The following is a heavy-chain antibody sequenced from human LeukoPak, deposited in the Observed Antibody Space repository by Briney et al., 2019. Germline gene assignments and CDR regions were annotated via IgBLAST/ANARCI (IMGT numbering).Heavy chain of an antibody. CDR2: IYYSGST. J-gene: IGHJ4*02. V-gene: IGHV4-59*01. D-gene: IGHD6-19*01. CDR3: VRIARQWLGFFDD. Sequence: SETLSLTCTVSGGSISGYYWSWIRQPPGKGLEWIGYIYYSGSTNYNPSLKSRVTISVDTSKNQFSLKLSSVTAADTAVYYCVRIARQWLGFFDDWGQGTLVTVSS. CDR1: GGSISGYY.